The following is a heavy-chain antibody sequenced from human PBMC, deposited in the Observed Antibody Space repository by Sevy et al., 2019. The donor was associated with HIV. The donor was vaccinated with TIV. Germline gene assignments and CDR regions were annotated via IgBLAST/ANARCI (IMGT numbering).Heavy chain of an antibody. Sequence: SETLSLTCTVSGGSISAYYWSWIRQPPGKGLEWIGYIHYTGNTKYNPSLESRVTISVDTSKNQFSLKLSSVTAADTAIYYCARAPPVRSGDDSLHWFASWGQGTLVTVSS. D-gene: IGHD5-12*01. CDR2: IHYTGNT. V-gene: IGHV4-59*01. CDR3: ARAPPVRSGDDSLHWFAS. J-gene: IGHJ5*01. CDR1: GGSISAYY.